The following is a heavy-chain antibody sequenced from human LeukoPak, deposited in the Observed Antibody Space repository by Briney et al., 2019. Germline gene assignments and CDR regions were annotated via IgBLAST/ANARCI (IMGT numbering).Heavy chain of an antibody. V-gene: IGHV1-2*04. CDR3: ARGGIVGATTEYFQH. Sequence: ASVKVSCKASGYTFTGYYMHWVRQAPGQGLERMGWINPNSGGTNYAQKFQGWVTMTRDTSISTAYMELSRLRSDDTAVYYCARGGIVGATTEYFQHWGQGTLVTVSS. CDR2: INPNSGGT. CDR1: GYTFTGYY. J-gene: IGHJ1*01. D-gene: IGHD1-26*01.